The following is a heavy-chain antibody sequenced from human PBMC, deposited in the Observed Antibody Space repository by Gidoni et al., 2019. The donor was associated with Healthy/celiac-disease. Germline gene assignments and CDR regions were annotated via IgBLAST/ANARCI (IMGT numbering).Heavy chain of an antibody. CDR3: TRTTWYFDL. Sequence: GRFTISRDDSKSIAYLQMNSLKTEDTAVYYCTRTTWYFDLWGRGTLVTVSS. V-gene: IGHV3-49*02. D-gene: IGHD1-1*01. J-gene: IGHJ2*01.